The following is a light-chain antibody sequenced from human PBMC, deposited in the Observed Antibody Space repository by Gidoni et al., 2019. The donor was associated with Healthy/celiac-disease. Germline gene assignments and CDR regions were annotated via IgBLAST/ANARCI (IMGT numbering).Light chain of an antibody. Sequence: ILLTQSPATLSLSPVERATLSCRASQSGSSYLAWYQQKSGQAHRLLIDDASNRATGKPARLNGSESGTDFTLTISNLETEDFAIYYCQRRSNWPPEITFGQGTRLEIK. J-gene: IGKJ5*01. CDR1: QSGSSY. CDR2: DAS. V-gene: IGKV3-11*01. CDR3: QRRSNWPPEIT.